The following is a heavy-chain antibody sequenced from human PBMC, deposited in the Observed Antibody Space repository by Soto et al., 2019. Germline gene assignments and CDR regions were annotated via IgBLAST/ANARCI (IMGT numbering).Heavy chain of an antibody. D-gene: IGHD6-13*01. CDR3: ATDLEWGESQQPDYS. CDR2: INQDGTIK. J-gene: IGHJ4*02. CDR1: GFTFSHYW. V-gene: IGHV3-7*01. Sequence: EVQLVESGGGLVQPGGSLRLSCAAGGFTFSHYWMNWVRQAPGKGLEWVAHINQDGTIKYYVDSVKGRFTISRDNAKRSLFLQMNSVRTEDSALYYCATDLEWGESQQPDYSWGQGTLVTVSS.